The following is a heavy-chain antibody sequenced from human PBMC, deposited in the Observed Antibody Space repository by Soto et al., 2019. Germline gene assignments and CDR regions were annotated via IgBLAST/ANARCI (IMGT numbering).Heavy chain of an antibody. D-gene: IGHD5-18*01. V-gene: IGHV4-59*01. CDR1: GGSISSYY. CDR3: ARARRGYSYGQKGLRSGFDS. CDR2: IYYSGST. Sequence: SETLSLTWTVSGGSISSYYWSWIRQPPGKGLEWIGYIYYSGSTNYNPSLKSRVTISVDTSKNQFSLKLSSVTAADTAVYYCARARRGYSYGQKGLRSGFDSWGQGTLVTVPS. J-gene: IGHJ5*01.